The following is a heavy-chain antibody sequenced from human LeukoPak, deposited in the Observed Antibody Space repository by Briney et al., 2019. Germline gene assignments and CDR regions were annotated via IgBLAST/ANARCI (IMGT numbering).Heavy chain of an antibody. D-gene: IGHD2-2*01. CDR2: IIPIFGTS. V-gene: IGHV1-69*05. J-gene: IGHJ4*02. CDR1: GVTFSNFA. CDR3: ARWTTSRPFDY. Sequence: SVKVSCKASGVTFSNFAISWVRQAPGQGLEWMGGIIPIFGTSNYAQKFQGRVTMTRDTSTSTVYMELSSLRSEDTAVYYCARWTTSRPFDYWGQGTLVTVSS.